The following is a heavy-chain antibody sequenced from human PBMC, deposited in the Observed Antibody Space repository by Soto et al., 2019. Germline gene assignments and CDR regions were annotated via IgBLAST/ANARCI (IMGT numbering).Heavy chain of an antibody. J-gene: IGHJ4*02. CDR2: IYWNDEE. D-gene: IGHD4-4*01. V-gene: IGHV2-5*01. CDR3: AHRTTVTSGIN. CDR1: GFSLTTDGVG. Sequence: QITLKESGPTLVKPTQTLTLTCTFSGFSLTTDGVGVDWIRQPPGKAPEWLGLIYWNDEERYRPSLQSRLTITKDTSRNQVVLTMTNMDPVDTATYYCAHRTTVTSGINWGQGTLVTVSS.